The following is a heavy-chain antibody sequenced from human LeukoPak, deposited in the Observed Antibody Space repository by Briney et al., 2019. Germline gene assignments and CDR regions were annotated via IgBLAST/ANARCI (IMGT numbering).Heavy chain of an antibody. D-gene: IGHD6-6*01. J-gene: IGHJ4*02. Sequence: SQTLSLTCTVSGGSISSGSYYWSWIRQPAGKGLEWIGRIYTSGSTNYNPSLKSRVTMSVDTSKNQFSLKLSSVTAADTAVYYCACSYSSSSGYFDYWGQGTLVTVSS. CDR3: ACSYSSSSGYFDY. V-gene: IGHV4-61*02. CDR1: GGSISSGSYY. CDR2: IYTSGST.